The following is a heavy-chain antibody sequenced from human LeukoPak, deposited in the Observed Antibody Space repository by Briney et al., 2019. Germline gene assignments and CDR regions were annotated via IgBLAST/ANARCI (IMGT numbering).Heavy chain of an antibody. CDR1: GYSISSGYY. V-gene: IGHV4-38-2*02. J-gene: IGHJ4*02. Sequence: SETLSLTCTVSGYSISSGYYWGWIRQPPGKGLEWIGSIYHSGSTYYNPSLKSRVTISVDTSKNQFSLKLSSVTAADTAVYYCARDSSSSSVGGFDYWGQGTLVTVSS. D-gene: IGHD6-6*01. CDR2: IYHSGST. CDR3: ARDSSSSSVGGFDY.